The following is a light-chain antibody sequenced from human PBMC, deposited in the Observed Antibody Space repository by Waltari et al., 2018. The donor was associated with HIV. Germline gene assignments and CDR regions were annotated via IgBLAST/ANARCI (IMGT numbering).Light chain of an antibody. CDR3: CSYAGSSTPV. CDR1: RSDVGSFNL. CDR2: EVI. V-gene: IGLV2-23*02. J-gene: IGLJ2*01. Sequence: QSALTQPASVSGSPGQSITISCTGTRSDVGSFNLVSWYQQHPGKAPKPMIYEVIKRPSGVSNRFSGSKSGNTASLTISGLQAEDEADYYCCSYAGSSTPVFGGGTKLTVL.